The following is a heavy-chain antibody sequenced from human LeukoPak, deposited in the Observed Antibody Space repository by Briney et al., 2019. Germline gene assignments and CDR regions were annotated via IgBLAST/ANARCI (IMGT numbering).Heavy chain of an antibody. CDR2: ISGTGGTT. V-gene: IGHV3-23*01. Sequence: PGGSLRLSCAASGFTFNNNAMSWVRQSPGKGLEWVSAISGTGGTTYYADSVKGRFTISRDNSKSTVYVQMNSLRAEDTAVYYCVRETTSNYGAFDLWGQGTLVTASS. J-gene: IGHJ3*01. CDR3: VRETTSNYGAFDL. D-gene: IGHD3-9*01. CDR1: GFTFNNNA.